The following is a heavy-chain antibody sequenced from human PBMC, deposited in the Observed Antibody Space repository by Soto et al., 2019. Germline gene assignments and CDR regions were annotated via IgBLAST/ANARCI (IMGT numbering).Heavy chain of an antibody. CDR1: GGSISSSSYY. Sequence: ETLSLTCTVSGGSISSSSYYWGWIRQPPGKGLEWIGSIYYSGSTYYNPSLKSRVTISVDTSKNQFSLKLSSVTAADTAVYYCARRLDSSGYYAYWGQGTLVTVSS. V-gene: IGHV4-39*01. CDR2: IYYSGST. CDR3: ARRLDSSGYYAY. J-gene: IGHJ4*02. D-gene: IGHD3-22*01.